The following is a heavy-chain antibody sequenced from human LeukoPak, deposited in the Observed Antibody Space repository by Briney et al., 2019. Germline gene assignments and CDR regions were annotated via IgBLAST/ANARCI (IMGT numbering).Heavy chain of an antibody. CDR1: GYTFTSYY. V-gene: IGHV1-46*03. CDR3: ASGPYVGGYYFDY. Sequence: VASVKVSCKASGYTFTSYYMHWVRQAPGQGLEWMGIINPSGGSTSCAQKFQGRATMTRDTSTSTVYMELSSLRSEDTAVYYCASGPYVGGYYFDYWGQGTLVTVSS. J-gene: IGHJ4*02. CDR2: INPSGGST. D-gene: IGHD3-16*01.